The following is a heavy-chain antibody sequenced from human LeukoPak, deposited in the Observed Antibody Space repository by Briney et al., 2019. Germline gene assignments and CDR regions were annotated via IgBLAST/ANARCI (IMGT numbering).Heavy chain of an antibody. J-gene: IGHJ5*02. Sequence: PSETLSLTCTVSGASVRSYYWSWIRQPPGKGLEWIGYIKSSGSSNYNPSLKSRVTISMDTSKNQCSLRLNSVTAADTAFYYCARDGTVATNWFDPWGQGTLVTVSS. CDR1: GASVRSYY. CDR3: ARDGTVATNWFDP. V-gene: IGHV4-59*02. CDR2: IKSSGSS. D-gene: IGHD5-12*01.